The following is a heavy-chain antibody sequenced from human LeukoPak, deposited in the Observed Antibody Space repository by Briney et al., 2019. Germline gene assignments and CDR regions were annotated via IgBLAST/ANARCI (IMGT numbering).Heavy chain of an antibody. V-gene: IGHV4-59*01. CDR3: ARGWWVLTGHNYFDY. D-gene: IGHD3-9*01. Sequence: SETLSLTCTVSGDSMSTYYWSWIRQAPGKGLEWIGDIYESGRTDYNPSLKSRATISRDTPKSQFSLNLRSVTAADTAMYYCARGWWVLTGHNYFDYWGRGTLVTVSS. J-gene: IGHJ4*02. CDR1: GDSMSTYY. CDR2: IYESGRT.